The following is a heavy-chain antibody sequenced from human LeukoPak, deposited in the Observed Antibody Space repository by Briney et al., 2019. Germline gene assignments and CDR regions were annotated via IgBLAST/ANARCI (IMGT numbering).Heavy chain of an antibody. CDR1: RASLSSDY. J-gene: IGHJ3*02. CDR2: IDKSGST. D-gene: IGHD6-13*01. CDR3: ARRRRIGAVGSRGDAFYI. V-gene: IGHV4-59*01. Sequence: PSETLSLTCTVSRASLSSDYWSWVRQPPGKGLQWIGYIDKSGSTNYNPSLKSRVAISLDTSKNQFSLNLNSVTAADTAVYYCARRRRIGAVGSRGDAFYIWGQGTMVTVSS.